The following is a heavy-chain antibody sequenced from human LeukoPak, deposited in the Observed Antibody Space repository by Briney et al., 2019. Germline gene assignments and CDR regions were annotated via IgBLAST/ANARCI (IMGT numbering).Heavy chain of an antibody. V-gene: IGHV1-2*06. J-gene: IGHJ4*02. CDR2: INPNSGGT. CDR1: GYTFTGYY. CDR3: ARDLLMITFGGYLSSAARY. D-gene: IGHD3-16*01. Sequence: ASVKVSCKASGYTFTGYYMHWARQAPGQGLEWMGRINPNSGGTNYAQKFQGRVTMTRDTSISTAYMELSRLRSDDTAVYYCARDLLMITFGGYLSSAARYWGQGTLVTVSS.